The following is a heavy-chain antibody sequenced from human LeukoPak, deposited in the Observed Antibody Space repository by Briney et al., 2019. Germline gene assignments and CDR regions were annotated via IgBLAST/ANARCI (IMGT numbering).Heavy chain of an antibody. J-gene: IGHJ6*02. CDR1: GGCIISYY. V-gene: IGHV4-59*01. D-gene: IGHD6-13*01. CDR3: SRDREGYSSTGDYYYGMDV. CDR2: IYYSGST. Sequence: ETLSPTCYVAGGCIISYYWSWMRQPPGKGLEWIGYIYYSGSTNYNPSLKSRVTISVDTSKNQFSLKLSSVTAADTAMYYCSRDREGYSSTGDYYYGMDVWGQGTTVTVSS.